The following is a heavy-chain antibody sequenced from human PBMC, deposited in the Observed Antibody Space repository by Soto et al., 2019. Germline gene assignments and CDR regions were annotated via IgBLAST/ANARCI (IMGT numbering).Heavy chain of an antibody. CDR3: TRRGGYSYYFDY. Sequence: GGSLRLSCAASGFTFSSYSMNWVRQAPGKGLEWVSSITSSSSYIYYADSVKGRFTISRDNAKNSLYLQMNSLRAEDTAVYYCTRRGGYSYYFDYWGQGTLVTVSS. CDR1: GFTFSSYS. V-gene: IGHV3-21*01. D-gene: IGHD5-18*01. J-gene: IGHJ4*02. CDR2: ITSSSSYI.